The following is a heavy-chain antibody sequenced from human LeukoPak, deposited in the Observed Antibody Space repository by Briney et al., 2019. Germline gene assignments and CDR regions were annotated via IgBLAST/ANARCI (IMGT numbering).Heavy chain of an antibody. J-gene: IGHJ4*02. CDR1: GYTFTGYY. Sequence: ASVKVSCKASGYTFTGYYMHWVRQAPGLGLEWMGWINPNSGGTNYAQKFQGWVTMIRDTSISTAYMELSRLRSDDTAVYYCARESGGQQWLSPFDYWGQGTLVTVSS. CDR3: ARESGGQQWLSPFDY. V-gene: IGHV1-2*04. CDR2: INPNSGGT. D-gene: IGHD6-19*01.